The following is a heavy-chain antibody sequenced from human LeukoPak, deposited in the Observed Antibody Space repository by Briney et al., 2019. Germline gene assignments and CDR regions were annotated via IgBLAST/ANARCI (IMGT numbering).Heavy chain of an antibody. D-gene: IGHD6-13*01. Sequence: GGSLRLSCAASGFTSSSYAMSWVRQAPGKGLEWVSAISGSGGSTYYADSVKGRFTISRDNSKNTLYLQMNSLRAEDTAVYYCAKRSSSSWYGFDIWGQGTMVTVSS. CDR1: GFTSSSYA. V-gene: IGHV3-23*01. CDR2: ISGSGGST. CDR3: AKRSSSSWYGFDI. J-gene: IGHJ3*02.